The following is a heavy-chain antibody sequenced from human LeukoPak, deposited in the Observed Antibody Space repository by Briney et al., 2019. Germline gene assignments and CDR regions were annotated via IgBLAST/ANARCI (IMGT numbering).Heavy chain of an antibody. J-gene: IGHJ5*02. CDR1: GFTVSSNY. V-gene: IGHV4-34*01. Sequence: GSLRLSCAASGFTVSSNYMSWVRQPPGKGLEWIGEINHSGSTNYNPSLKSRVTISIDTSKNQFSLEMSSVTAADTAVYYCARGRGARSSRWYNWFDPWGQGTLVTVSS. CDR3: ARGRGARSSRWYNWFDP. CDR2: INHSGST. D-gene: IGHD6-13*01.